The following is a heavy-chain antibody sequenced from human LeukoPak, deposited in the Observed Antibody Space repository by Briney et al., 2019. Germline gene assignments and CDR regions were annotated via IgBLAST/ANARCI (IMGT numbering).Heavy chain of an antibody. D-gene: IGHD4-11*01. J-gene: IGHJ4*02. Sequence: SETLSLTCTVSGGSISGFYWSLLRQPPGKRLECIGYIHYSGSTNYTPSLKSRVTISVDTSKNQFSLKLNSVTAADTAVYYCARQDNDYPYYFDYWGQGTLVTVSS. CDR1: GGSISGFY. CDR2: IHYSGST. CDR3: ARQDNDYPYYFDY. V-gene: IGHV4-59*08.